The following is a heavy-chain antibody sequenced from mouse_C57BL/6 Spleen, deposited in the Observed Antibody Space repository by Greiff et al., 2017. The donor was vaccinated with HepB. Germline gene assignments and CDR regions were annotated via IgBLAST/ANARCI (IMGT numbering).Heavy chain of an antibody. V-gene: IGHV1-50*01. Sequence: QVQLQQPGAELVKPGASVKLSCKASGYTFTSYWMQWVKQRPGQGLEWIGEIDPSDSYTNYNQKFKGKATLTVDTSSSTAYMQLSSLTSEDSAVYYCASSMDYDRFAYWGQGTLVTVSA. CDR2: IDPSDSYT. CDR3: ASSMDYDRFAY. CDR1: GYTFTSYW. D-gene: IGHD2-4*01. J-gene: IGHJ3*01.